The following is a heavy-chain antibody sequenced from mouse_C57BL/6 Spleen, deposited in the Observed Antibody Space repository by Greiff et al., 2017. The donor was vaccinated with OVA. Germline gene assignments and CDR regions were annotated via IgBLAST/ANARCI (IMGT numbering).Heavy chain of an antibody. Sequence: QVQLKQSGAELARPGASVKLSCKASGYTFTSYGISWVKQRTGQGLEWIGEIYPRSGNTYYNEKFKGKATLTADKSSSTAYMELRSLTSEDSAVYFCARRAYDGYFYAMDYWGQGTSVTVSS. D-gene: IGHD2-3*01. V-gene: IGHV1-81*01. CDR3: ARRAYDGYFYAMDY. CDR1: GYTFTSYG. CDR2: IYPRSGNT. J-gene: IGHJ4*01.